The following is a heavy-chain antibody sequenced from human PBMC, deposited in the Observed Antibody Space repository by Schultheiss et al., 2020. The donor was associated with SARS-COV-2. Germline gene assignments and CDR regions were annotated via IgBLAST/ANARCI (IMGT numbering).Heavy chain of an antibody. D-gene: IGHD5-12*01. CDR3: ARDSPWLRTYYYYGMDV. CDR2: ISYDGSNK. Sequence: GGSLRLSCAASGFTFSSYGMHWVRQAPGKGLEWVAVISYDGSNKYYADSVKGRFTISRDNAKNSLYLQMNSLRAEDTAVYYCARDSPWLRTYYYYGMDVWGQGTTVTVSS. V-gene: IGHV3-30*12. J-gene: IGHJ6*02. CDR1: GFTFSSYG.